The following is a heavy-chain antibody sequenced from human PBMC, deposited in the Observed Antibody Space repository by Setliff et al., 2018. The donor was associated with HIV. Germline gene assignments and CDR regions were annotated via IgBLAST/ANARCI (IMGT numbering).Heavy chain of an antibody. CDR1: GGSISSSSYY. CDR3: ARGRYRSRWYASDHYYIDV. D-gene: IGHD6-13*01. V-gene: IGHV4-39*01. Sequence: TLSLPCTVSGGSISSSSYYWGWIRQPPGKGLQWIGSIYYRGSTYYNPSLKSRVTISVDTSKNQLSLKLRSVTAADTALYYCARGRYRSRWYASDHYYIDVWGKGTTVTVSS. J-gene: IGHJ6*03. CDR2: IYYRGST.